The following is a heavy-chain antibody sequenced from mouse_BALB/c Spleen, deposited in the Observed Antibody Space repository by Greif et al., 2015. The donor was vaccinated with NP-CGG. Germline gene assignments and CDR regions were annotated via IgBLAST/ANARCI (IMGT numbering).Heavy chain of an antibody. V-gene: IGHV3-8*02. CDR2: ISYSGST. Sequence: EVKLVESGPSLVKPSQTLSLTCSVTGDSITSGYWNWIRKFPGNKLEYMGYISYSGSTYYNPSLKSRISITRDTPKNQYYLQLNSVTTEDTATYYCARYYYGSSYYFDYWGQGTTLTVSS. CDR3: ARYYYGSSYYFDY. J-gene: IGHJ2*01. D-gene: IGHD1-1*01. CDR1: GDSITSGY.